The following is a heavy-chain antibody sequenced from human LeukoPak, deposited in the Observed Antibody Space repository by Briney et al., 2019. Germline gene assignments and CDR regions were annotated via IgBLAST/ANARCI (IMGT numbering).Heavy chain of an antibody. CDR2: INHSGST. Sequence: SETLSLTCAVYGGSFSGYYWSWIRQPPGKELEWIGEINHSGSTNYNPSLKSRVTISVDTSKNQFSLKLSSVTAADTAVYYCARPRQITIFGVVIAAEFDYWGQGTLVTVSS. J-gene: IGHJ4*02. CDR1: GGSFSGYY. V-gene: IGHV4-34*01. CDR3: ARPRQITIFGVVIAAEFDY. D-gene: IGHD3-3*01.